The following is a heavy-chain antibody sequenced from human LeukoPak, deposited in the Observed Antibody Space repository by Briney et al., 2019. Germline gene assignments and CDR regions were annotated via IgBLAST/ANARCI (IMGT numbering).Heavy chain of an antibody. CDR3: ARDRYCEPFDY. Sequence: GGSLRLSCAASGFTFSRYWMSWVRQAPGKGLEWVASINQDGSEQYYADSVKGRFTISRDNTKNSLFLQMNTLRAEDTAVYYCARDRYCEPFDYWGQGTLVIVSS. D-gene: IGHD3-22*01. V-gene: IGHV3-7*04. CDR2: INQDGSEQ. CDR1: GFTFSRYW. J-gene: IGHJ4*02.